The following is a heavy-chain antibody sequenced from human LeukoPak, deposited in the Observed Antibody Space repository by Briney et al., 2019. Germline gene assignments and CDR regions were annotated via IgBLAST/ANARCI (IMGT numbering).Heavy chain of an antibody. J-gene: IGHJ6*02. CDR2: IYNSASNT. CDR1: GLTFSDHY. Sequence: GGSLRLSCAASGLTFSDHYMSWIRQTPGKGLEWVSYIYNSASNTYYADSVKGRFTISRDNAKNVLYLQMNNLRVEDTAVYYCARGHYGLDVWGQGTTVTVSS. V-gene: IGHV3-11*01. CDR3: ARGHYGLDV.